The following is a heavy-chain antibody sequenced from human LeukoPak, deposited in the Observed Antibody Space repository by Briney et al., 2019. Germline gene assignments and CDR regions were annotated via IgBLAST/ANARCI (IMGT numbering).Heavy chain of an antibody. V-gene: IGHV3-23*01. CDR2: VSTSGAST. J-gene: IGHJ4*02. CDR1: GFTFSSFS. CDR3: AKEGYAGSGTYSYYFDY. D-gene: IGHD3-10*01. Sequence: GGSLRLSCAASGFTFSSFSMNWVRQAPGKGLEWVSTVSTSGASTYYADSVKGRFTISRDNSENTLYLQMNSLRAEDTAVYYCAKEGYAGSGTYSYYFDYWGQGTLITVSS.